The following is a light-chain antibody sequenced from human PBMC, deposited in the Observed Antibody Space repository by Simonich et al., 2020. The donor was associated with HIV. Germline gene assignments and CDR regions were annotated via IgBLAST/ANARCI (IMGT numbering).Light chain of an antibody. CDR1: QSISNN. Sequence: EIVMTQSPATLSVSPGERATLSCTASQSISNNLAWYQQKPGQAPRLLIYGASTRATGIPSRFSGSGSGTEFTLTIGNMQSEDFAVYYCQQYDNWPPWTFGQGTKVEIK. J-gene: IGKJ1*01. V-gene: IGKV3-15*01. CDR3: QQYDNWPPWT. CDR2: GAS.